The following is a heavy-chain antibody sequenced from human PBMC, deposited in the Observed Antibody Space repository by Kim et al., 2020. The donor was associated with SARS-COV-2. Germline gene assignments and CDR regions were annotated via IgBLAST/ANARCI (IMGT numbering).Heavy chain of an antibody. CDR1: GFTFSSYG. D-gene: IGHD3-3*01. J-gene: IGHJ6*02. V-gene: IGHV3-33*01. CDR3: ARDEGRFLEWIPLLYGMDV. Sequence: GGSLRLSCAASGFTFSSYGMHWVRQAPGKGLEWVAVIWYDGSNKYYADSVKGRFTISRDNSKNTLYLQMNSLRAEDTAVYYCARDEGRFLEWIPLLYGMDVWGQGTTVTVSS. CDR2: IWYDGSNK.